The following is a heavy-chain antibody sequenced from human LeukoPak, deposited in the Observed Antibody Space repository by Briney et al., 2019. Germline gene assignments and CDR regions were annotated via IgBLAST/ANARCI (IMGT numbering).Heavy chain of an antibody. CDR3: ASKQWLVSDFDY. J-gene: IGHJ4*02. V-gene: IGHV3-21*01. Sequence: GGSLRLSCAASGFTFSSYSMNWVRQAPGKGLEWVSSISSSSSYIYYADSVKGRFTISRDNAKNSLYLQMNSLRAEDTAVYYCASKQWLVSDFDYWGQGTLVTVSS. CDR2: ISSSSSYI. CDR1: GFTFSSYS. D-gene: IGHD6-19*01.